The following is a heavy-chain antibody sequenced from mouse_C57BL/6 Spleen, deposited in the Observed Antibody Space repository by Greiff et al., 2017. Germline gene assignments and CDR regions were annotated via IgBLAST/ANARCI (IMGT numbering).Heavy chain of an antibody. D-gene: IGHD1-1*01. Sequence: EVQLVESGPVLVKPGASVKMSCKASGYTFTDYYMNWVKQSHGKSLEWIGVINPYNGGTSYNQKFKGKATLTVDKSSSTAYMELNSLTSEDSAVYYCADYYGSSPYFAYWGQGTTLTVSS. CDR2: INPYNGGT. CDR3: ADYYGSSPYFAY. J-gene: IGHJ2*01. V-gene: IGHV1-19*01. CDR1: GYTFTDYY.